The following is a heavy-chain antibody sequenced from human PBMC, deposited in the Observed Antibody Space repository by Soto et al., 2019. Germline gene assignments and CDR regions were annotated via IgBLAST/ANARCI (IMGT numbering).Heavy chain of an antibody. J-gene: IGHJ4*02. CDR2: ISYDGSNK. Sequence: GGSLRRSCAASGFTLSSHAMHWVGQAPGKGLEWVAVISYDGSNKYYADSVKGRFTISRDNSKNTLYLQMNSLRAEDTAVYYCARDFLYGSGARGGYCDYWDQGTLVTVAS. CDR1: GFTLSSHA. D-gene: IGHD3-10*01. CDR3: ARDFLYGSGARGGYCDY. V-gene: IGHV3-30-3*01.